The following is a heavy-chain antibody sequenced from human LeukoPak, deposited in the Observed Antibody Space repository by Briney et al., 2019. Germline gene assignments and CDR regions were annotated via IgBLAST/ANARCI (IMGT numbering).Heavy chain of an antibody. Sequence: PSETLSLTCTVSGGSISSSSYYWGWIRQPPGKGLEWIGSIYYSGSTYYNPSLKSRVTISVDTSKNQFSLKLSSVTAADTAVYYCASGYSYGYRFDCWGQGTLVTVSS. CDR1: GGSISSSSYY. CDR3: ASGYSYGYRFDC. D-gene: IGHD5-18*01. J-gene: IGHJ4*02. CDR2: IYYSGST. V-gene: IGHV4-39*01.